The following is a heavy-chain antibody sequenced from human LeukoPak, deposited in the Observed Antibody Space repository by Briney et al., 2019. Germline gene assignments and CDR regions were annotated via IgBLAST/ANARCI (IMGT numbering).Heavy chain of an antibody. CDR1: GFTFSDFA. CDR3: AKARSAVVEAATNY. J-gene: IGHJ4*02. Sequence: PGGSLRLSCAASGFTFSDFAMNWVRQAPGKGLEWVTAISGNGGSTYYADSVKGRFSISRDNSKNTLFLQMNSPTAEDTGVHYCAKARSAVVEAATNYWGQGTRVTVSS. CDR2: ISGNGGST. V-gene: IGHV3-23*01. D-gene: IGHD2-15*01.